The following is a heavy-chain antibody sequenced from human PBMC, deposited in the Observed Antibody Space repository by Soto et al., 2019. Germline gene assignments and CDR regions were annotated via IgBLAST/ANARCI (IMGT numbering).Heavy chain of an antibody. V-gene: IGHV3-23*01. J-gene: IGHJ3*02. CDR2: ISDSGGTT. D-gene: IGHD6-13*01. CDR1: GFTFSTYA. Sequence: EVQLLESGGGLVQPGGSLRLSCAASGFTFSTYAMSWVRQTPGKGLEWVSGISDSGGTTYYADSVKGRFTISRDNSKNTVYLQMNSPRAEDTAVYYCAKEWALQQLVSRGAFDIWGQGTMVTVSS. CDR3: AKEWALQQLVSRGAFDI.